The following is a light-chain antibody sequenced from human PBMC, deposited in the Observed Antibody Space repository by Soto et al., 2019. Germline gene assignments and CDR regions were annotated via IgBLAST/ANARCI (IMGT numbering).Light chain of an antibody. CDR2: TNN. V-gene: IGLV1-44*01. J-gene: IGLJ3*02. Sequence: QSVLTQPPTVSGTPGQRVTISCSGSSSNIGSHLVNWYQQVPGTAPRLLIYTNNQRPSGVPDRFSDSKSGTSASLAISGLQSEDEAHYYCATWDASLRSWVFGGGTKVTVL. CDR1: SSNIGSHL. CDR3: ATWDASLRSWV.